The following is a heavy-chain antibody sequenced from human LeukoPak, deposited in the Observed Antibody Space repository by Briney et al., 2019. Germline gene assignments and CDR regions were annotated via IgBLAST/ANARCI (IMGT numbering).Heavy chain of an antibody. CDR1: GFTFSSYS. Sequence: GGSLRLSCAASGFTFSSYSMNWVRQAPGKGLEWVSYISSSSSTIYYADSVKGRFTISRDNAKNSLYLQMNSLRDEDTAVYYCARWAHYDSSGSVVSLTSYWGQGTLVTVSS. J-gene: IGHJ4*02. D-gene: IGHD3-22*01. V-gene: IGHV3-48*02. CDR2: ISSSSSTI. CDR3: ARWAHYDSSGSVVSLTSY.